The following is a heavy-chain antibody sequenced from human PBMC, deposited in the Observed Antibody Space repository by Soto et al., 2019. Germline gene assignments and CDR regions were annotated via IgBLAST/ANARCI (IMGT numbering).Heavy chain of an antibody. CDR3: ARWGRYCISTSCYTKYYAIDA. CDR2: IYASGST. Sequence: QVQLQESGPGLVKPSETLSLTCTVSGGSVSSGSYYWSWIRQPPGKGLEGIEYIYASGSTNYNPPLMSRVTISIDTSKNQFSLRLSAVNAADTVVYYCARWGRYCISTSCYTKYYAIDAWGQGTTVTVSS. D-gene: IGHD2-2*02. J-gene: IGHJ6*02. CDR1: GGSVSSGSYY. V-gene: IGHV4-61*01.